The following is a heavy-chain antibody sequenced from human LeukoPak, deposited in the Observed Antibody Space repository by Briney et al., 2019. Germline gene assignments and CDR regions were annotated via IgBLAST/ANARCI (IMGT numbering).Heavy chain of an antibody. Sequence: ASVTVSCTASGYTFTGYYMHWVRQAPGQGLEWMGWINPNSAGTNYAQKIQRRVTITRDTYNSTAYIENSMLRSDDAAVYYCARNHCSSTSCYLDLWGQGTLVTVSS. CDR1: GYTFTGYY. CDR3: ARNHCSSTSCYLDL. V-gene: IGHV1-2*02. CDR2: INPNSAGT. J-gene: IGHJ5*02. D-gene: IGHD2-2*01.